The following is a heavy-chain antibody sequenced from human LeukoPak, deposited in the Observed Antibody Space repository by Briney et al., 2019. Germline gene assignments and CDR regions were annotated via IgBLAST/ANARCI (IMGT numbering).Heavy chain of an antibody. J-gene: IGHJ4*02. Sequence: SETLSLTCAVSGGSISSSNWWSWVRQPPGKWREWIGEIYHSGSTNYNPSLKSRVTISVDKSKNQFSLKLSSVTAAETAVYYCARKGYYYDSSGYYLAYWGQGTLVTVSS. CDR1: GGSISSSNW. V-gene: IGHV4-4*02. D-gene: IGHD3-22*01. CDR3: ARKGYYYDSSGYYLAY. CDR2: IYHSGST.